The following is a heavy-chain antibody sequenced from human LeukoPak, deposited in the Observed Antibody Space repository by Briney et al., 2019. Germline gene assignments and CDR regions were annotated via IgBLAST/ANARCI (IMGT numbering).Heavy chain of an antibody. CDR1: GGTFSSYA. D-gene: IGHD2-21*02. Sequence: SVKVSCKASGGTFSSYAISWVRQAPGQGLEWMGRIIPILGIANYAQKFQGRVTITADKSTSTAYMELSSLRSEDTAVYYCARTASYYYGMDVWGQGTTVTVSS. J-gene: IGHJ6*02. CDR3: ARTASYYYGMDV. CDR2: IIPILGIA. V-gene: IGHV1-69*04.